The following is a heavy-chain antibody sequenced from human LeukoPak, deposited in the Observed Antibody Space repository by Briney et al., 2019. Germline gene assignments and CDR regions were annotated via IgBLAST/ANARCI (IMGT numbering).Heavy chain of an antibody. CDR2: IYPVDSDT. CDR3: ARLEGNAFLDY. CDR1: GYIFTNYW. V-gene: IGHV5-51*01. D-gene: IGHD2-8*01. Sequence: GESLKISCKGSGYIFTNYWIAWVRQMPGKGLEWMGMIYPVDSDTRYSPSFHGQVTISVDKSISTAYLQWSSLKASDTAMYYCARLEGNAFLDYWGRGTLVTVSS. J-gene: IGHJ4*02.